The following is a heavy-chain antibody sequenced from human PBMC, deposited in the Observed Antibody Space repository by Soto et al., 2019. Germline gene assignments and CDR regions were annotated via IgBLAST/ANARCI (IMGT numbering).Heavy chain of an antibody. D-gene: IGHD3-3*02. V-gene: IGHV4-39*01. J-gene: IGHJ4*02. CDR2: MFYGVST. CDR3: ARLPSRHLVDY. Sequence: QLQVQESGPGLVKPSETLSLTCTVSGSSINSSGYYWGWIRQPPGKGLEGIGSMFYGVSTYYNPSLKSRVTVSVDTSKNQFSLNLRSVTAADTAVYYCARLPSRHLVDYWGQGTLVTVSS. CDR1: GSSINSSGYY.